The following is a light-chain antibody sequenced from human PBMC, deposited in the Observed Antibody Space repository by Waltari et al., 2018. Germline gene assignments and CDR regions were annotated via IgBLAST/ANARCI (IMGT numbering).Light chain of an antibody. J-gene: IGKJ2*03. Sequence: DIQMTQSPSSLSASVGDRATLTCRASQGISNWLAWYQQKPGKAPKLLIYRASNLETGVPSRFSGSGSGTDFTLTISSLQPEDIATYYCQQHDNSPYSFGQGTKVEIK. CDR2: RAS. V-gene: IGKV1-33*01. CDR3: QQHDNSPYS. CDR1: QGISNW.